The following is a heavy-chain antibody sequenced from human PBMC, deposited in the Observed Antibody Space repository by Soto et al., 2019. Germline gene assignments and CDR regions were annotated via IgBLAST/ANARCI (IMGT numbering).Heavy chain of an antibody. CDR1: GFTFSSYA. V-gene: IGHV3-23*01. CDR3: ATSHGGWYFTYYFDF. D-gene: IGHD6-19*01. J-gene: IGHJ4*02. Sequence: EVQLLESGGGLVQPGGSLRLSCAASGFTFSSYAMSWVRQAPGKGLEWVSAISGSGGSTYYADSVKGRFTISRDNSRNTLYLQMNSLRAEDTAVYYCATSHGGWYFTYYFDFGGQGTLVTVSS. CDR2: ISGSGGST.